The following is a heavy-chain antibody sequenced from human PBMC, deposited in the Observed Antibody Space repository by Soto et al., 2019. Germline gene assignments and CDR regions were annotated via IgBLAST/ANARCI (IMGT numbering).Heavy chain of an antibody. V-gene: IGHV3-23*01. CDR3: AKENRRGYCSGGICYGYFDY. CDR1: GFTFSNYA. Sequence: EVQLLESGGGLVQPGGSLRLSCTASGFTFSNYAMSWARQAPGKGLEWVSTISGSGDSTNYADSVKGQFAISRDNSNNMLYVQMDSLRVEDTAVYYCAKENRRGYCSGGICYGYFDYWGQGTLVTVSS. D-gene: IGHD2-15*01. J-gene: IGHJ4*02. CDR2: ISGSGDST.